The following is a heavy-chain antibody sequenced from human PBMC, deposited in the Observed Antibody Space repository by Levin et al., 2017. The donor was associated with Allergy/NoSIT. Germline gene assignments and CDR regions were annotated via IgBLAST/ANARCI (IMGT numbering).Heavy chain of an antibody. J-gene: IGHJ4*02. CDR2: IYYSGST. Sequence: SQTLSLTCTVSGGSVSSYYWSWIRQPPGKGLEWIGYIYYSGSTNYNPSLKSRVTISVDTSKNQFSLRLSSVTAADTAVYYCARAWVTSLENDYWGQGTLVTVSS. CDR1: GGSVSSYY. V-gene: IGHV4-59*02. D-gene: IGHD4-17*01. CDR3: ARAWVTSLENDY.